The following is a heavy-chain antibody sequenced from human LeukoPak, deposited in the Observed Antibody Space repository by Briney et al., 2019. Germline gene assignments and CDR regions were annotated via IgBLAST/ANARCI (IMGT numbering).Heavy chain of an antibody. CDR3: ARDRGWGSPSARRYYFDY. V-gene: IGHV1-69*01. CDR1: GGTFSSYA. D-gene: IGHD7-27*01. J-gene: IGHJ4*02. CDR2: IIPIFGTA. Sequence: ASVKVSCKASGGTFSSYAISWVRQAPGQGLEWMGGIIPIFGTANYAQKFQGRVTITADESTSTAYMELSSLRSEDTAVYYCARDRGWGSPSARRYYFDYWGQGTLVTVSS.